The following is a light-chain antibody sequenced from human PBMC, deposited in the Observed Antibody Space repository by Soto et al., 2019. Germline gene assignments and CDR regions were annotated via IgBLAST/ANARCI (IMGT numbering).Light chain of an antibody. CDR2: KAS. CDR3: PVYNDYPVT. J-gene: IGKJ1*01. Sequence: DIQMTQSPATLSASVGDRVTITCRASQSFSSWLAWYQQKPGRAPKLLIYKASILESGVPSRFSGSGSGTEFTLTIRSLQADVFATFYCPVYNDYPVTFGQGTKVEIK. CDR1: QSFSSW. V-gene: IGKV1-5*03.